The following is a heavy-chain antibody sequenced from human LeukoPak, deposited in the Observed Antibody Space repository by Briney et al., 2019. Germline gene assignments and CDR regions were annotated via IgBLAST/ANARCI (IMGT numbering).Heavy chain of an antibody. D-gene: IGHD6-19*01. Sequence: SVKVSCKASGGTFSSYAISWVRQAPGQGLEWMGGIIPIFGTANYAQKFQGRVTITADKSTSTAYMELSSLRSEDTAVYYCARLSEQWPDVDYWGQGTLVTVSS. CDR3: ARLSEQWPDVDY. CDR1: GGTFSSYA. V-gene: IGHV1-69*06. J-gene: IGHJ4*02. CDR2: IIPIFGTA.